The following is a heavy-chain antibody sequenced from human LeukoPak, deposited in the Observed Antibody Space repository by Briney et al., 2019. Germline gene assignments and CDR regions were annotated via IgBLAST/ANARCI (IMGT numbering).Heavy chain of an antibody. CDR2: ISGRGGST. Sequence: GGSLRLSYAASGLTLSTYAMSWVRQAPGKGLEWVSLISGRGGSTYYADSVKGRFTISRDNSKNTLYLQMNSLRAEDTAVYYCAKPNGYCSSISCYGYDYWGQGTLVTVSS. J-gene: IGHJ4*02. D-gene: IGHD2-2*03. CDR3: AKPNGYCSSISCYGYDY. V-gene: IGHV3-23*01. CDR1: GLTLSTYA.